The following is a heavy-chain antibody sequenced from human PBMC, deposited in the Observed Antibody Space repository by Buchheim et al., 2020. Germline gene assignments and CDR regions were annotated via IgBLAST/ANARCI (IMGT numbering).Heavy chain of an antibody. D-gene: IGHD1-26*01. V-gene: IGHV3-15*01. J-gene: IGHJ6*02. Sequence: EVQMVESGGGVVKPGGSLRLSCAVSGLTFSKAWMSWVRQAPGKGLAWVGRIKSKTDGGTIEYAAPGKGRFTISRDDSKNTVFLQMNSLMTEDTAVYYCSTGAKYFAMNVWGQGTT. CDR2: IKSKTDGGTI. CDR1: GLTFSKAW. CDR3: STGAKYFAMNV.